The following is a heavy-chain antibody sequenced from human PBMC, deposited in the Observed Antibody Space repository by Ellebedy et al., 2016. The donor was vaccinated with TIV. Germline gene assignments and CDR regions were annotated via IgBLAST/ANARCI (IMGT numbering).Heavy chain of an antibody. V-gene: IGHV3-7*03. D-gene: IGHD1-26*01. Sequence: GESLKISCAASEFPFGSYWMGWVRQAPGKGLEWVANIKQDGSGKFYVDSVKGRFSISRDNAKNSLYLQMDSLRVEDTAVYYCASYSFRVDSTRGFDYWGQGTLVTVSS. J-gene: IGHJ4*02. CDR3: ASYSFRVDSTRGFDY. CDR1: EFPFGSYW. CDR2: IKQDGSGK.